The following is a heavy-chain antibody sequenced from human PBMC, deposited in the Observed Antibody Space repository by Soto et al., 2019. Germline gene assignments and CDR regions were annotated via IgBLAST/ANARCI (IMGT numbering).Heavy chain of an antibody. Sequence: GASVKVSCKVSGYTLTELSMHWVRQAPGKGLEWMGGFDPEDGETIYAQKFQGRVTMTEDTSTDTAYMELSSLRSEDTAVYYCATVANIVVVVAATPGGFDPWGQGTLVTVSS. CDR2: FDPEDGET. D-gene: IGHD2-15*01. J-gene: IGHJ5*02. CDR3: ATVANIVVVVAATPGGFDP. CDR1: GYTLTELS. V-gene: IGHV1-24*01.